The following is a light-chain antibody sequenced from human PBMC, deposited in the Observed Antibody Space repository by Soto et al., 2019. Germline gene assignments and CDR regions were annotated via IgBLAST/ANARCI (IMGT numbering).Light chain of an antibody. J-gene: IGKJ1*01. Sequence: EVVMTQSPATLSASPGERATLSCWASETVATNLAWYQQKPGQAPRLLISGASTRSAGISDRFRGSGSGTEFTLTISSLRSEDSGIYYGQQYFEWPPMTFGQGTKVEI. CDR2: GAS. CDR3: QQYFEWPPMT. CDR1: ETVATN. V-gene: IGKV3-15*01.